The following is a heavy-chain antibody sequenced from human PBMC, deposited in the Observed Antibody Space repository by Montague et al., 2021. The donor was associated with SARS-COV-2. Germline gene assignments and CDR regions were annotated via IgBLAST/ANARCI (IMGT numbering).Heavy chain of an antibody. CDR1: GGSISSYY. Sequence: SETLSLTCTVSGGSISSYYWSWIRQPAGKGLEWIGGIYTSGSTKYNPSLKSRVTMSVDTSKNQFSLKLNSVTAADTAVYCCAREGVGQQWQVRAFDYWGQGTLVTVSS. D-gene: IGHD6-19*01. V-gene: IGHV4-4*07. CDR2: IYTSGST. CDR3: AREGVGQQWQVRAFDY. J-gene: IGHJ4*02.